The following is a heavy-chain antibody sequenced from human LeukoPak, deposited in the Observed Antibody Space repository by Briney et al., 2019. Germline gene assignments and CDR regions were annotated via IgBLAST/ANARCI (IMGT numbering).Heavy chain of an antibody. CDR1: GFTFSSYT. D-gene: IGHD7-27*01. J-gene: IGHJ4*02. CDR3: AKDGGLWVSAHWGDS. CDR2: ITTSDGNT. Sequence: GGSLRLSCAASGFTFSSYTMSWVRQAPGKGLEWVSTITTSDGNTYYADSVKGRFTVCRDNSKNTLYLQMNSLRAEDTAVYYCAKDGGLWVSAHWGDSWGRGTLVTVSS. V-gene: IGHV3-23*01.